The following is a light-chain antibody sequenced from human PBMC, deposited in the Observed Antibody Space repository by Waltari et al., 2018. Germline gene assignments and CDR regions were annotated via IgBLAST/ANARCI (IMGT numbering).Light chain of an antibody. CDR1: SSDVGGYTS. V-gene: IGLV2-8*01. Sequence: QSALPQPPSASGSPGQSVPISCTGSSSDVGGYTSVPWYQQHPGKAPKVMSSEVSKRPSGVPDRFAGSKSGNTASLTVSGLQAEDEADYYCSSYAGSNDVIFGGGTKLTVL. CDR2: EVS. CDR3: SSYAGSNDVI. J-gene: IGLJ2*01.